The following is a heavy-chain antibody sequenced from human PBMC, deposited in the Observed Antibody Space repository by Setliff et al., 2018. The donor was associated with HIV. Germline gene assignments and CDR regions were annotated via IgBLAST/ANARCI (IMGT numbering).Heavy chain of an antibody. CDR1: GFTFTNAW. Sequence: GGSLRLSCAASGFTFTNAWMSWVRQAPGKGLEWVGRIKSKTDGETEDYAAPVKGRLTISRDDSRSTLYLQMNSLITEDTALYYCTTAVAQNWYGSGNENYWGQGTLVTVSS. V-gene: IGHV3-15*01. D-gene: IGHD3-10*01. J-gene: IGHJ4*02. CDR2: IKSKTDGETE. CDR3: TTAVAQNWYGSGNENY.